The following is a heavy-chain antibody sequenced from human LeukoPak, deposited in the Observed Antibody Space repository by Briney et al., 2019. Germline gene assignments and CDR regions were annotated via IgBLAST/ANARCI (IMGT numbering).Heavy chain of an antibody. CDR3: ARASLDVDTAMVYYYYGMDV. CDR2: MNPNSGNT. Sequence: ASVKVSCKASGYTFTSYDINWVRQATGQGLEWMGWMNPNSGNTGYAQKFQGRVTMTRNTSMITAYMELSSLRSEDTAVYYCARASLDVDTAMVYYYYGMDVWGQGTTVTVSS. D-gene: IGHD5-18*01. J-gene: IGHJ6*02. V-gene: IGHV1-8*01. CDR1: GYTFTSYD.